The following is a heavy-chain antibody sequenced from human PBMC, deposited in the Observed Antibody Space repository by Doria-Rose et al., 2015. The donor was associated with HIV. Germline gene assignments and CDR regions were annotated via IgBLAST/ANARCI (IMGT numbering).Heavy chain of an antibody. CDR1: GVSLSSPGMG. V-gene: IGHV2-26*01. J-gene: IGHJ4*02. D-gene: IGHD6-13*01. Sequence: QVQLVQSGPVLVKPTETPTLTCTVSGVSLSSPGMGVSWIRQPPGKALEWLANIFSDDERYYKTSLKSRLTISRGTSKSQVVLTMTDMDPVDTATYYCARIKSSRWYHKYYFDFWGQGTLVIVSA. CDR3: ARIKSSRWYHKYYFDF. CDR2: IFSDDER.